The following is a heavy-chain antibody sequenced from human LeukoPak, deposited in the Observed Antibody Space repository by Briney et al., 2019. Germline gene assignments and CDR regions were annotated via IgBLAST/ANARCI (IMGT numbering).Heavy chain of an antibody. V-gene: IGHV3-21*01. CDR2: ISSSTSYI. Sequence: GGSLRLSCAASGFTFSGYSMNWVRQAPGKGLEWVSSISSSTSYIYYADSVKGRFTISRDNAKNSLYLQMNSLRAEDTAVYYCARSPALRDYFDYWAREPWSPSPQ. J-gene: IGHJ4*02. CDR3: ARSPALRDYFDY. CDR1: GFTFSGYS.